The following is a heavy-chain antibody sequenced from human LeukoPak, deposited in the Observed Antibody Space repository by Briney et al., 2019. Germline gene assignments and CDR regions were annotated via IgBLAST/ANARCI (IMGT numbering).Heavy chain of an antibody. J-gene: IGHJ4*02. D-gene: IGHD2-15*01. CDR1: GYTFTSYY. V-gene: IGHV1-46*01. CDR2: INPSGGST. CDR3: ARDPPTKLPYCSGGSCYSPGLGFDY. Sequence: AASVKVSCKASGYTFTSYYMHWVRQAPGQGLVWMGMINPSGGSTSYAQKFQGRVTMTRDTSTSTVYMELSSLRSEDTAVYYCARDPPTKLPYCSGGSCYSPGLGFDYWGQGTLVTVSS.